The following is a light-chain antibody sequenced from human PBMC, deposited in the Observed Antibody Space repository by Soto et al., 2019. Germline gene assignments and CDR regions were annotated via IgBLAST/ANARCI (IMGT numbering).Light chain of an antibody. V-gene: IGKV3-20*01. Sequence: EIVLTQSPGTLSLSPGERATLSCRASQSVSSSYLAWYQQKPGQAPRLLIYAASSRATGIPDRFSGSGSGTDFTLTISRLGPEDFAVYSCQHYGSFQFIFGLGPKWISN. J-gene: IGKJ3*01. CDR3: QHYGSFQFI. CDR2: AAS. CDR1: QSVSSSY.